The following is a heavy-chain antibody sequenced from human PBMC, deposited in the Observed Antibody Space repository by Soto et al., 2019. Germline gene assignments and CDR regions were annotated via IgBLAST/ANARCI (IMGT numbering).Heavy chain of an antibody. Sequence: ASVKVSCKASGGTFSSYAISWVRQAPGQGLEWMGGIIPIFGTANYAQKFQGRVTITADESTSTAYMELSSLRSEDTAVYYCARVPTYYYDSSGYYYFDYWGQGTLDTVSS. CDR2: IIPIFGTA. V-gene: IGHV1-69*13. D-gene: IGHD3-22*01. J-gene: IGHJ4*02. CDR1: GGTFSSYA. CDR3: ARVPTYYYDSSGYYYFDY.